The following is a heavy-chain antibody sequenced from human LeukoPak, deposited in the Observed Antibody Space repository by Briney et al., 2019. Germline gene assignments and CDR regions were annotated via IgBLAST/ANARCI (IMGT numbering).Heavy chain of an antibody. V-gene: IGHV3-21*05. Sequence: GGSLRLSCVGSGFNFRTYNLNWVRQAPGKGLEWVSDISGSSSYTDYADSVKGRFTISKDNANSSVFLQMDSLRAEDTAVYYCARDYDILTGYYNFGDAFDIWGQGTMVTVSS. J-gene: IGHJ3*02. CDR2: ISGSSSYT. CDR1: GFNFRTYN. CDR3: ARDYDILTGYYNFGDAFDI. D-gene: IGHD3-9*01.